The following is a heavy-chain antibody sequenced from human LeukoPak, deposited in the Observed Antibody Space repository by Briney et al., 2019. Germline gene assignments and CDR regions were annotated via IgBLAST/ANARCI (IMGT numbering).Heavy chain of an antibody. D-gene: IGHD3-10*01. CDR1: GYTFTSYD. CDR2: MNPNSGNT. V-gene: IGHV1-8*01. Sequence: GTSVKVSCKASGYTFTSYDINWVRQATGQGLEWMGWMNPNSGNTGYAQKFQGRVTMTRNTSISTAYMELSSLRSEDTAVYYCARDPQWYGVHFDYWGQGTLVTVSS. CDR3: ARDPQWYGVHFDY. J-gene: IGHJ4*02.